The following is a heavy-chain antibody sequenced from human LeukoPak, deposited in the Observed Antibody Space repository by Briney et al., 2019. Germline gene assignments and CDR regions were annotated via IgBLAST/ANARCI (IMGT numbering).Heavy chain of an antibody. CDR1: GGSLSNYY. D-gene: IGHD3-10*01. CDR2: FYTSGST. J-gene: IGHJ6*03. V-gene: IGHV4-4*08. Sequence: PSETLSLTCTVSGGSLSNYYWSWIRQPPGKGLEWIGRFYTSGSTNYNPSLKSRVTISVGTSKNQFSLKLSSVTAADTAVYYCAREARGNYGSGSYPVGGVHYYYYMDVWGKGTTVTISS. CDR3: AREARGNYGSGSYPVGGVHYYYYMDV.